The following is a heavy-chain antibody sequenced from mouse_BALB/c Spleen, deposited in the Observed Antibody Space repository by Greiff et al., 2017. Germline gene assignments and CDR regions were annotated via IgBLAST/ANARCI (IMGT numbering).Heavy chain of an antibody. CDR2: ISSGGST. Sequence: EVKLMESGGGLVKPGGSLKLSCAASGFTFSSYAMSWVRQTPEKRLEWVASISSGGSTYYPDSVKGRFTISRDNARNILYLQMSSLRSEDTAMYYCARGDGSDFDYWGQGTTLTVSS. V-gene: IGHV5-6-5*01. CDR3: ARGDGSDFDY. D-gene: IGHD2-3*01. CDR1: GFTFSSYA. J-gene: IGHJ2*01.